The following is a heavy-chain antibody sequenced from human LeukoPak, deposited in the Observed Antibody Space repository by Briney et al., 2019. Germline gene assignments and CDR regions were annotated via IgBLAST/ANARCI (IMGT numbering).Heavy chain of an antibody. CDR2: ITGSGTTT. J-gene: IGHJ5*01. Sequence: GGSLRLSCAASGFSFDNRAMSWLRQAAGKGLEWVSTITGSGTTTYYADSVKGRFTISRDISRKTVYLQMNSLRAEDTAVYYCAKDGGIYDFPFDSWGQGTLVTVSS. CDR3: AKDGGIYDFPFDS. D-gene: IGHD3-3*01. V-gene: IGHV3-23*01. CDR1: GFSFDNRA.